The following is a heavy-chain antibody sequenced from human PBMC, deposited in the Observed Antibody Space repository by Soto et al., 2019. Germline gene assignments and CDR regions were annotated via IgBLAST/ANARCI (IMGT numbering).Heavy chain of an antibody. CDR1: GYTLTDYY. V-gene: IGHV1-2*02. CDR2: INPNSGGT. CDR3: AKDGRGSNSFGWFDP. D-gene: IGHD6-13*01. J-gene: IGHJ5*02. Sequence: QVQLVQSGAEVKKPGASVKVSCKASGYTLTDYYIHWVRQAPGQGFEWMGWINPNSGGTKYVQNFQGRVTMTRDTSISTAYMELSGLRSDDTAVYYCAKDGRGSNSFGWFDPWGQGTLVTVSS.